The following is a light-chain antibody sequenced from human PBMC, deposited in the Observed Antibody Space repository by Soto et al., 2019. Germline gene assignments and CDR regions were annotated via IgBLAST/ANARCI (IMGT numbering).Light chain of an antibody. CDR2: GAI. Sequence: EIVLTQSPGTLSLSPGERATLSCRASQSVRSSYLAWYQQKPGQAPRLLIYGAISRATGIPDRFSGSGSGTDFTLTISRLEPEDFAVYYCQQYGRPPPYTFGQGTKLEIK. CDR3: QQYGRPPPYT. J-gene: IGKJ2*01. CDR1: QSVRSSY. V-gene: IGKV3-20*01.